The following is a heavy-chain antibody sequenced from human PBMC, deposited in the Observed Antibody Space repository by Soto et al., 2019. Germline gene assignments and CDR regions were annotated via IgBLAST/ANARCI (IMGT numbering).Heavy chain of an antibody. CDR3: ATDELAADNYGGY. CDR2: IWYDGSKE. D-gene: IGHD6-25*01. CDR1: GFSFSTYG. Sequence: QVQLVESGGGVVQPGGSLRLSCAASGFSFSTYGMHWVRQAPGKGLEWVAVIWYDGSKEYYADSVEGRFSVSRDISKNTLYRQMNSLTADDTAVYDCATDELAADNYGGYWGQGTMVSVSS. J-gene: IGHJ4*02. V-gene: IGHV3-33*01.